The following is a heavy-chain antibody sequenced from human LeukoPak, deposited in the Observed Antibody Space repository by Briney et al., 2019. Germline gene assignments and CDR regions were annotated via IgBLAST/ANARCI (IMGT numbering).Heavy chain of an antibody. V-gene: IGHV3-23*01. CDR1: GFTFSSYA. Sequence: GGSLRLSCAASGFTFSSYAMGCVRHAPGKGMGWGSAISGSGGKTYYADSVKGRFTISRANSKNTICLQMNSVRTEDPAVNSAAICYGGYWGQGTLVTVSS. CDR2: ISGSGGKT. D-gene: IGHD2-8*01. J-gene: IGHJ4*02. CDR3: AICYGGY.